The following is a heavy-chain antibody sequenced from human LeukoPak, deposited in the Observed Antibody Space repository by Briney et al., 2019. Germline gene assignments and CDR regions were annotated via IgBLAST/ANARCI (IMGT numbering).Heavy chain of an antibody. CDR2: IWNDGSYK. CDR1: GFTFSDYG. CDR3: ARSIAAQTNNWFDP. D-gene: IGHD6-13*01. J-gene: IGHJ5*02. V-gene: IGHV3-33*01. Sequence: GTSLRLSCAASGFTFSDYGMHWVRQAPGKGLEWVAVIWNDGSYKYYADSVKGRFTISRDNSKNTLYVQMNSLRVEDTAVYYCARSIAAQTNNWFDPWGQGTLVTDPS.